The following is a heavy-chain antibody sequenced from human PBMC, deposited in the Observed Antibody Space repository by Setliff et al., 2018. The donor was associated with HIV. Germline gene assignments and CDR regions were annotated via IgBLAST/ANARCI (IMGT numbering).Heavy chain of an antibody. CDR2: INTETGNP. Sequence: ASVKVSCKASGYTLTAFGRSWVRQARGQGLELMGWINTETGNPMYAQGFRGRFVFSLDTSVSTAYLQITSLKTEDTAMYYCARVGSYWSTFDYWGQGALVTVSS. D-gene: IGHD1-26*01. J-gene: IGHJ4*02. CDR3: ARVGSYWSTFDY. CDR1: GYTLTAFG. V-gene: IGHV7-4-1*02.